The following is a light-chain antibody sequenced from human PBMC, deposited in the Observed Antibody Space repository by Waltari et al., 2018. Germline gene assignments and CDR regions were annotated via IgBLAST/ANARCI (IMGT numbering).Light chain of an antibody. CDR1: SSNHGAPHD. CDR2: GDI. CDR3: QSYDSDVCGLV. J-gene: IGLJ1*01. Sequence: QSVLPQPPSVSGAPGQRVTISSPGSSSNHGAPHDLHLYHHVPGVAPKLLIYGDINRPSGVPVRFSASKSGTSASLASTCLQAEDEAYYYCQSYDSDVCGLVFGSGTKVTVL. V-gene: IGLV1-40*01.